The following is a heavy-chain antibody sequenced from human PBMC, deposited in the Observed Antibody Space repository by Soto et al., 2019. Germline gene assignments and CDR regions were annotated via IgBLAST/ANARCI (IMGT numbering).Heavy chain of an antibody. CDR2: ILPIFGTA. CDR3: ARDNPFIAVAGTVWFDP. CDR1: GGTFSSYA. D-gene: IGHD6-19*01. Sequence: QVQLVQSGAEVKKPGSSVKVSCKASGGTFSSYAISWVRQAPGQGLEWMGGILPIFGTANYAQKFQGRVTITADESTSTAYMELSSLRSEDTAVYYCARDNPFIAVAGTVWFDPWGQGTLVTVSS. V-gene: IGHV1-69*01. J-gene: IGHJ5*02.